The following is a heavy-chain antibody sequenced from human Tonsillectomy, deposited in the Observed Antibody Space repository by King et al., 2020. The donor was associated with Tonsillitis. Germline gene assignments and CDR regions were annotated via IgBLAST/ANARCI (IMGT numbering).Heavy chain of an antibody. CDR2: IIPIFDTA. Sequence: VQLVQSGAEVKKPGSSVKVSCKASGGAFSSYAFSWVRQAPGQGLEWMGGIIPIFDTANFAPQFHGRVTLTADKSTSTAYMELSSLRSEDTAVDYCARDWSTYCGGDCYIGGFDPWGQGTLVTVSS. V-gene: IGHV1-69*06. CDR1: GGAFSSYA. J-gene: IGHJ5*02. D-gene: IGHD2-21*02. CDR3: ARDWSTYCGGDCYIGGFDP.